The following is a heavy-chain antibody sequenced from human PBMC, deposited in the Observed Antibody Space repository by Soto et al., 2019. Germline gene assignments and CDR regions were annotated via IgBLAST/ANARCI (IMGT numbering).Heavy chain of an antibody. CDR2: ISTYNGDT. D-gene: IGHD5-12*01. Sequence: QVQLVQSGAEVKKPGASVKVSCKASGYTFTRSGISWVRQAPGQGLEWMGWISTYNGDTNYAQTFQGRVTMTTDTSTSTVHMEVRSLRSDDTAVYYSAREGVAPYYYYGMDVWGQGTPVTVSS. V-gene: IGHV1-18*01. CDR3: AREGVAPYYYYGMDV. CDR1: GYTFTRSG. J-gene: IGHJ6*02.